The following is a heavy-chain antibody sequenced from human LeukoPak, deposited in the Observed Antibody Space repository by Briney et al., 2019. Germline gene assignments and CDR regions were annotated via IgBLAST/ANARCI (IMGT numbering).Heavy chain of an antibody. D-gene: IGHD3-3*01. V-gene: IGHV4-39*01. CDR3: ARLVGYDFWSGYYGGNAFDY. J-gene: IGHJ4*02. Sequence: PSETLSLTCTVSGGSISSSSYYWGWIRQPPGKGLEWIGSIYYSGSTYYNPSLKSRVTISVDTSKNQFSLKLSSVTAADTAVYYCARLVGYDFWSGYYGGNAFDYWGQGTLVTVSS. CDR2: IYYSGST. CDR1: GGSISSSSYY.